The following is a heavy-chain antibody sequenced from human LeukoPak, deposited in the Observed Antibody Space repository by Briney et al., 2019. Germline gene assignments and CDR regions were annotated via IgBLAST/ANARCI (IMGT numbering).Heavy chain of an antibody. CDR2: ISGIGDAS. V-gene: IGHV3-23*01. J-gene: IGHJ4*02. CDR1: GFYFSSCA. CDR3: TKGQGSAAYSDF. D-gene: IGHD6-19*01. Sequence: GGSLRLSCATSGFYFSSCAMTWVRQAPGKGLEWVSAISGIGDASYYADAVKGRFTISRDSSKSTLYLQMNSLRVEDTAVYYCTKGQGSAAYSDFWGQGALVTVSS.